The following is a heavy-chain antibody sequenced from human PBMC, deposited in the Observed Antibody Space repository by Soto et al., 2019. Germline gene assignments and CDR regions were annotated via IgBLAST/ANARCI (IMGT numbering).Heavy chain of an antibody. CDR2: ISFNGST. V-gene: IGHV4-31*03. D-gene: IGHD3-3*01. Sequence: QVQLQESGPGLVRPSQTLFLTCSVSGDSISSGGFYWTWVRRHPGKGLEWIGYISFNGSTFYNPSLESRLFISFDMSKNPTSLRLTSLTAADTAVYFCARSPGFPNAHYDFRSGLHGMDVWGRGTTVTVSS. J-gene: IGHJ6*02. CDR1: GDSISSGGFY. CDR3: ARSPGFPNAHYDFRSGLHGMDV.